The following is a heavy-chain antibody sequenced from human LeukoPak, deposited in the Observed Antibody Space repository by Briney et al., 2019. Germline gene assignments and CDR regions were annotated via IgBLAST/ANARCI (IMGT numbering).Heavy chain of an antibody. Sequence: PSETLPPTCTVSGGSISNYYWSWIRQPPGKGLEWIGYFSNSGSTDYNPSLKSRVTISVDTSKNQFSLKLSSVTAADTAVYYCASHGRDYGGNGGYFDYWGQGTLVTVSS. V-gene: IGHV4-59*01. CDR3: ASHGRDYGGNGGYFDY. J-gene: IGHJ4*02. CDR2: FSNSGST. D-gene: IGHD4-23*01. CDR1: GGSISNYY.